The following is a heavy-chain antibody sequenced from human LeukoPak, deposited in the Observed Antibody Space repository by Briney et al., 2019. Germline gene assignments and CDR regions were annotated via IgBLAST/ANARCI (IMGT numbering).Heavy chain of an antibody. Sequence: TGGSLRLSCAASGFTFSSYAMSWVRQAPGKGLEWVSAISGSGGSTYYADSVKGRFTISRDNSKNTLYLQMNSLRAEDTAVYYCAKGAFTVDTAMVTSFGMATISAFDIWGQGTMVTVSS. V-gene: IGHV3-23*01. D-gene: IGHD5-18*01. CDR1: GFTFSSYA. J-gene: IGHJ3*02. CDR2: ISGSGGST. CDR3: AKGAFTVDTAMVTSFGMATISAFDI.